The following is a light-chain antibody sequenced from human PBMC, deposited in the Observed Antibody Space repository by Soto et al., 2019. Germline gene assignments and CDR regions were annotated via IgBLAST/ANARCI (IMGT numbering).Light chain of an antibody. V-gene: IGKV3-11*01. CDR1: QSVRGS. CDR2: AET. Sequence: EIVLTQSPATLSLSPGERATLSCRASQSVRGSLAWYQQRPGQAPRLLIYAETYRATGIPARFSGRGSGTDFALSISGLEPADLAIYCCQLRRDWPPSITFGQGTRLEI. CDR3: QLRRDWPPSIT. J-gene: IGKJ5*01.